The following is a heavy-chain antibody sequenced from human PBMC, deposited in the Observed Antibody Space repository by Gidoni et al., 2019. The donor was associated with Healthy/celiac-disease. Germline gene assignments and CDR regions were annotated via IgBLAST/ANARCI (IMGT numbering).Heavy chain of an antibody. CDR1: GFTFSNAW. D-gene: IGHD4-17*01. J-gene: IGHJ4*02. CDR3: TTDDYGDYPGPFDY. CDR2: IKSKTDGGTT. V-gene: IGHV3-15*01. Sequence: EVQLVESGGGLVKPVGSLRLSCPASGFTFSNAWMSWVRQAPGKGLEWVGRIKSKTDGGTTDYAAPVKGRFTISRDDSKNTLYLQMNSLKTEDTAVYYCTTDDYGDYPGPFDYWGQGTLVTVSS.